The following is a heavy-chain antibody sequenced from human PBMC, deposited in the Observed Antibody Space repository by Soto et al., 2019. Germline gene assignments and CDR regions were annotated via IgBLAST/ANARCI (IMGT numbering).Heavy chain of an antibody. V-gene: IGHV4-30-4*01. CDR1: GGSISSGDYY. CDR3: ARDRIQLWFVNGMDV. Sequence: PSETLSLTCTVSGGSISSGDYYWSWILQPPGKGLEWIGYIYYSGSTYYNPSLKSRVTISVDTSKNQFSLKLSSVTAADTAVYYCARDRIQLWFVNGMDVWGQGTTVTVSS. CDR2: IYYSGST. D-gene: IGHD5-18*01. J-gene: IGHJ6*02.